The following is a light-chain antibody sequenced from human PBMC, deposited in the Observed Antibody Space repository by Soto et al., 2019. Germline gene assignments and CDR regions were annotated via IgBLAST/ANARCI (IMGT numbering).Light chain of an antibody. J-gene: IGKJ5*01. CDR3: QQRSNWPPIT. V-gene: IGKV3D-20*02. Sequence: EIILGQSPDTLSLSPCESATLSXXARQSVSSNYLAWYQQRPGQAPRLLIYGASTRDTDIPDRIRGSGSGTDFTLTVSRLEPEDFAVYYCQQRSNWPPITFGQGTRLEIK. CDR2: GAS. CDR1: QSVSSNY.